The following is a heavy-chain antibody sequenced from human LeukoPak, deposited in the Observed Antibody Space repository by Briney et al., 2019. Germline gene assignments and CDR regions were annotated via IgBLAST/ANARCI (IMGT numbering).Heavy chain of an antibody. D-gene: IGHD3-10*01. J-gene: IGHJ4*02. V-gene: IGHV3-23*01. CDR2: IGSSGGST. CDR1: GFTFSSYA. CDR3: AKYGSGTYCFDN. Sequence: GGSLRLSCAASGFTFSSYAMSWVRQAPGKGLEWVSGIGSSGGSTYYADSVKGRFTISRDNSKNTLYLQMNSLRAEDTAVYYCAKYGSGTYCFDNWGQGTLVTVSS.